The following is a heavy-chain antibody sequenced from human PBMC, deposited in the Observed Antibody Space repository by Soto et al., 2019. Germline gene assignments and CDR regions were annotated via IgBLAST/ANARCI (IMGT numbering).Heavy chain of an antibody. CDR2: IIPILGIA. CDR1: GGTFSSYT. D-gene: IGHD2-2*01. Sequence: QVQLVQSGAEVKKPGSSVKVSCKASGGTFSSYTISWVRQAPGQGLEWMGRIIPILGIANYAQKFQGRVTITADKSTSRAYMELNSLRSEDTAVYYCARDATGDCSSTSCYAYYYYYYMDVWGKGTTVTVSS. J-gene: IGHJ6*03. V-gene: IGHV1-69*08. CDR3: ARDATGDCSSTSCYAYYYYYYMDV.